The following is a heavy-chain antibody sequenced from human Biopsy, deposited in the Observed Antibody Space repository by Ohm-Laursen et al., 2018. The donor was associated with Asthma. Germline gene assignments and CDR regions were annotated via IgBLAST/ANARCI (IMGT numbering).Heavy chain of an antibody. CDR1: GFPFSTYA. V-gene: IGHV3-23*01. CDR3: GRDMGGFGSGWFPVEF. J-gene: IGHJ4*02. Sequence: SLRLSCAAPGFPFSTYAMSWARQAPGEGLEWVSSILGNGVTTYYVDSVKGRFTISRDNAKNSLYLQMNNLRAEDTALYHCGRDMGGFGSGWFPVEFWGQGTLVTVSS. CDR2: ILGNGVTT. D-gene: IGHD6-19*01.